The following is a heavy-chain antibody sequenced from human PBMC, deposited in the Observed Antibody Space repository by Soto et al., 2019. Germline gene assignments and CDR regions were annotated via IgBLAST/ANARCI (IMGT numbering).Heavy chain of an antibody. J-gene: IGHJ4*02. V-gene: IGHV3-30*18. CDR3: AKAGELPTFDY. Sequence: SLRLSCAASGFTFSSYGMHWVRQAPGKGLEWVAVISYDGSNKYYADSVKGRFTISRDNSKNTLYLQMNSLRAEDTAVYYCAKAGELPTFDYWGQGTLVTVSS. CDR2: ISYDGSNK. CDR1: GFTFSSYG. D-gene: IGHD1-26*01.